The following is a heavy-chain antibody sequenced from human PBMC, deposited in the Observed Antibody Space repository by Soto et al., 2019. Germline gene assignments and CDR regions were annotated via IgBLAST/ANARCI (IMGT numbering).Heavy chain of an antibody. Sequence: SVKVSCKASGGTFSSYAISWVRQAPGQGLEWMGGIIPIFGTANYAQKFQGRVTMTRDTSTSTVYMELSSLRSEDTAVYYCATRDPGHYWGQGTLVTVSS. CDR1: GGTFSSYA. CDR3: ATRDPGHY. CDR2: IIPIFGTA. V-gene: IGHV1-69*05. J-gene: IGHJ4*02.